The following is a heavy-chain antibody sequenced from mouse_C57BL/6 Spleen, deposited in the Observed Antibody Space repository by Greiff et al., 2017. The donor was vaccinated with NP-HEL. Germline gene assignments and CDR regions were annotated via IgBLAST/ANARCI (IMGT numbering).Heavy chain of an antibody. Sequence: VQLQQSGAELVKPGASVKVSCKASGYTFTSYWMHWVKQRPGQGLEWIGRIHPSDSDTNYNQKFKGKATLTVDKSSSTAYMQLSSLTSEDSAVYYCAVTPWDDRFAYWGQGTLVTVSA. CDR1: GYTFTSYW. D-gene: IGHD4-1*01. V-gene: IGHV1-74*01. CDR2: IHPSDSDT. CDR3: AVTPWDDRFAY. J-gene: IGHJ3*01.